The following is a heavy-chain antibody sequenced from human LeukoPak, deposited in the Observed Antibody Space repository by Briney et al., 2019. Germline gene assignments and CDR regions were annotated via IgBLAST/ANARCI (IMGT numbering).Heavy chain of an antibody. CDR1: GGSFSGYY. J-gene: IGHJ4*02. CDR3: AVTLLWFGELLDQFDY. D-gene: IGHD3-10*01. V-gene: IGHV4-34*01. CDR2: INHSGST. Sequence: SETLSLTCAVYGGSFSGYYWSWIRQPPGKGLEWIGEINHSGSTNYNPSLKSRGTISVDTSKNQFSLKLSSVTAADTAVYYCAVTLLWFGELLDQFDYWGQGTLVTVSS.